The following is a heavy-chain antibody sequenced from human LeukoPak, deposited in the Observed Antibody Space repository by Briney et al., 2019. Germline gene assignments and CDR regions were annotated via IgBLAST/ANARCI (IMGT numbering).Heavy chain of an antibody. CDR1: GGSFSGYY. J-gene: IGHJ4*02. CDR3: ARRHNGYDPYFDY. Sequence: PSETLSLTCAVYGGSFSGYYWSWIRQPPGKGLEWIGEINHSGSTNYNPSLKSRVTMSVDTSRNQFSLQLSSVTAADTAVYYCARRHNGYDPYFDYWGQGTLVTVSS. CDR2: INHSGST. V-gene: IGHV4-34*01. D-gene: IGHD5-12*01.